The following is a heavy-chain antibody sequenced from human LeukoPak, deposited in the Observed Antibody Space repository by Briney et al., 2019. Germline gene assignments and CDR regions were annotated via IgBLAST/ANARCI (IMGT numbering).Heavy chain of an antibody. V-gene: IGHV3-30-3*01. D-gene: IGHD1-26*01. J-gene: IGHJ4*02. Sequence: GGSLRLSCTASGFPFSNYVIHWVRQAPGKGLEWVAVTSDDESIKIYNDSVRGRFTISRDNSKNIQYLQMNSVRVEDTAVYYCARDPVLGAPDYLDYWGRGTLVTVSS. CDR3: ARDPVLGAPDYLDY. CDR2: TSDDESIK. CDR1: GFPFSNYV.